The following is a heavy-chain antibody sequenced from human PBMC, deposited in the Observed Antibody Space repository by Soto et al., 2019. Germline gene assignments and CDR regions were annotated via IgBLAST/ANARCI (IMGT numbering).Heavy chain of an antibody. D-gene: IGHD6-6*01. CDR3: AREGKLEYSSSSGGMDV. Sequence: RRLSCAASGFTFSSYDMHWVRQATGKGLEWVSAIGTAGDTYYPGSVKGRFTISRENAKNSLYLQMNSLRAGDTAVYYCAREGKLEYSSSSGGMDVWGQGTTVTVSS. V-gene: IGHV3-13*01. CDR2: IGTAGDT. CDR1: GFTFSSYD. J-gene: IGHJ6*02.